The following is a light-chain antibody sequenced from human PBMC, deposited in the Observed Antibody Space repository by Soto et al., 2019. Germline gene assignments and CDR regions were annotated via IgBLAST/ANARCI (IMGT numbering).Light chain of an antibody. Sequence: DNVMTQSPLSLHVTPGEPASISCRSSQSLLHSNGYNYLDWYLQKPGQSPQILIYLGSSRASGVPDRFSGGGSGTDFTLKISRVEAEDVGIYYCMQALQTPPTFGQGTKVDIK. J-gene: IGKJ1*01. CDR1: QSLLHSNGYNY. V-gene: IGKV2-28*01. CDR2: LGS. CDR3: MQALQTPPT.